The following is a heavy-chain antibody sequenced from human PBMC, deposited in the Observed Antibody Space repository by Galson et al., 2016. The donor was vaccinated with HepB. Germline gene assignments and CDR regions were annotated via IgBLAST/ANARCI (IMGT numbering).Heavy chain of an antibody. D-gene: IGHD6-19*01. V-gene: IGHV3-11*06. Sequence: SLRLSCAASGFTFSDYYMSWFRQAPGKGLEWVSYISTSSSYTNYADSVKGRFTISSDNAKNSLYLQMNSLRAEETAVYYCARVPAVAATDYWGQGTLVTVSS. CDR1: GFTFSDYY. CDR2: ISTSSSYT. J-gene: IGHJ4*02. CDR3: ARVPAVAATDY.